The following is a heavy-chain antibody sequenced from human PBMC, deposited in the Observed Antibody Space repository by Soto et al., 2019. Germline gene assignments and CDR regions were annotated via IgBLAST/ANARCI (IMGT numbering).Heavy chain of an antibody. Sequence: SVKVSCKASGGTFSSYAISWVRQAPGQGLEWMGGIIPIFGTANYAQKFQGRVTITADESTSTAYMELSSLRSEDTAVYYCARDPRNSGNYSRSHYYYGMDVWGQGTTVTVSS. CDR3: ARDPRNSGNYSRSHYYYGMDV. J-gene: IGHJ6*02. CDR1: GGTFSSYA. CDR2: IIPIFGTA. V-gene: IGHV1-69*13. D-gene: IGHD1-26*01.